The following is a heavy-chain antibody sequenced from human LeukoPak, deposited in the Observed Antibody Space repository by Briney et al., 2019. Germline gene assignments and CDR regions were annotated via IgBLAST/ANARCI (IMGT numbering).Heavy chain of an antibody. V-gene: IGHV3-48*04. CDR2: ISSSSSTI. J-gene: IGHJ4*02. Sequence: PGGSLRLSCAASGFTFSSFSMNWVRQAPGKGLEWVSYISSSSSTIYYADSVKGRFTISRDNAKNSLYLQMNSLRAEDTAVYYCARDLSSSGYYYPFVNYWGQGTLVTVSS. CDR1: GFTFSSFS. CDR3: ARDLSSSGYYYPFVNY. D-gene: IGHD3-22*01.